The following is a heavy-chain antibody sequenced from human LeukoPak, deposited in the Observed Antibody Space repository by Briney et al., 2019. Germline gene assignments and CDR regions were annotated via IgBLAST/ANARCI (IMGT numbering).Heavy chain of an antibody. D-gene: IGHD2-2*01. V-gene: IGHV1-18*01. CDR3: ARDYCSSTSCYDDY. CDR1: GYIFTSYG. Sequence: GASVKVSCKASGYIFTSYGISWVRQAPGQGLEWMGWISAYNGNTNYAQKLQGRVTMTTDTSTSTAYMELRSLRSDDTAVYYCARDYCSSTSCYDDYWGQGTLVTVSS. J-gene: IGHJ4*02. CDR2: ISAYNGNT.